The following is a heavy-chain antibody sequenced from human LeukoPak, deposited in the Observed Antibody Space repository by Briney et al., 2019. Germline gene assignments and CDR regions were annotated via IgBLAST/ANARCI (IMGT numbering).Heavy chain of an antibody. Sequence: GGSLRLSCAASGFTVSSNYMSWVRQAPGKGLEWVSVIYSGGSTYYADSVKGRFTISRDDSKNTLYLQMNSLRAEDTAVYYCARDSGYSCVDGYWGQGTLVTVSS. J-gene: IGHJ4*02. D-gene: IGHD6-19*01. CDR2: IYSGGST. CDR1: GFTVSSNY. V-gene: IGHV3-66*01. CDR3: ARDSGYSCVDGY.